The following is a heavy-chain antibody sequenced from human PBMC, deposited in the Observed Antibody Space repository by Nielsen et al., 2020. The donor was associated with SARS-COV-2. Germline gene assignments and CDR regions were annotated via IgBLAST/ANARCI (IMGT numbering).Heavy chain of an antibody. CDR2: ISYDGSNK. V-gene: IGHV3-30-3*01. Sequence: GGSLRLSCAASGFTFSSYWMSWVRQAPGKGLEWVAVISYDGSNKYYADSVKGRFTISRDNSKNTLYLQMNSLRAEDTAVYYCARGYSGSYYWGFDYWGQGTLVTVSS. CDR3: ARGYSGSYYWGFDY. CDR1: GFTFSSYW. J-gene: IGHJ4*02. D-gene: IGHD1-26*01.